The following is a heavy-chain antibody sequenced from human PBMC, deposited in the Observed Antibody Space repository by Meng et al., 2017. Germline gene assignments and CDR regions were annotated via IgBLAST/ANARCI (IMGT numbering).Heavy chain of an antibody. CDR2: IYSGGST. V-gene: IGHV3-53*02. CDR3: ARDSSSGWYHNY. Sequence: VQLAETGGGLDQPGGSLRLSCTAPGFSVTTSYMSWVRQAPGKGLEWVSVIYSGGSTYYADSVKGRFSISRDNSKNTLYLQMNSLRAEDTAVYFCARDSSSGWYHNYWGQGTLVTVSS. J-gene: IGHJ4*02. CDR1: GFSVTTSY. D-gene: IGHD6-19*01.